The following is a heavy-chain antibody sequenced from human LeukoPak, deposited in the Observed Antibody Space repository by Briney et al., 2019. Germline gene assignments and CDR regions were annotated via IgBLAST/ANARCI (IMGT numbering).Heavy chain of an antibody. CDR3: ARVQTIPAYIDY. D-gene: IGHD1-14*01. V-gene: IGHV3-21*01. CDR1: GFTFSSYS. Sequence: GGSLRLSCAASGFTFSSYSMNWVRQAPGKGLEWVSSISSSSTYIYYADSVKGRFTISRDNAMNSLYLQMNSLRAEDTAVYYCARVQTIPAYIDYWGQGTLVTVSS. J-gene: IGHJ4*02. CDR2: ISSSSTYI.